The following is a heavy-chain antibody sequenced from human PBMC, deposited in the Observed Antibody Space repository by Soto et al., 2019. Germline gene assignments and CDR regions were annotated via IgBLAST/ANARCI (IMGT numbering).Heavy chain of an antibody. CDR2: ISYDGSNK. Sequence: GGSLRLSCAASGFTFSSYGMHWVRQAPGKGLEWVAVISYDGSNKYYADSVKGRFTISRDNSKNTLYLQMNSLRAEDTAVYYCAKSGSSSLGPNYYYYMDVWGKGTTVTVSS. CDR3: AKSGSSSLGPNYYYYMDV. CDR1: GFTFSSYG. J-gene: IGHJ6*03. D-gene: IGHD6-6*01. V-gene: IGHV3-30*18.